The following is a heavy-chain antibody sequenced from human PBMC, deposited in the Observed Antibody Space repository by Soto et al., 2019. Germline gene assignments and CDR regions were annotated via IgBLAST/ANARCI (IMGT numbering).Heavy chain of an antibody. J-gene: IGHJ4*02. V-gene: IGHV3-30*18. D-gene: IGHD4-17*01. CDR1: GFTFSSYG. CDR3: AKDRGALRWSEEHYYFDY. CDR2: ILYDGSKK. Sequence: GGSLRLSCAASGFTFSSYGMHWVRQAPGKGLEWVAVILYDGSKKYYADSMKGRFTISRDNSKNTLYLQMDSLRAEDTAVYYCAKDRGALRWSEEHYYFDYWGQGALVTVSS.